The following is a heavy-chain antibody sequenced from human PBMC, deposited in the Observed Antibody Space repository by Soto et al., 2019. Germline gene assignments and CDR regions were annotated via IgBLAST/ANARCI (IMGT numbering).Heavy chain of an antibody. CDR2: VYYGGST. V-gene: IGHV4-39*01. CDR1: GGSISSSSYY. CDR3: AGGDYYHSSGYYFYYYTMDV. D-gene: IGHD3-22*01. J-gene: IGHJ6*02. Sequence: SETLSLTCTVSGGSISSSSYYWGWIRKPPGKRLEWIGNVYYGGSTYYNKSLKSRVTISVETSKSQFSLKLSSVTAADTAVYYCAGGDYYHSSGYYFYYYTMDVWGQGTTVTVSS.